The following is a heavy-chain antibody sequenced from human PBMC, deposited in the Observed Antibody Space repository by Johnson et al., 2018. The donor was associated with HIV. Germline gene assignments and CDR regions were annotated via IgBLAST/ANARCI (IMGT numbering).Heavy chain of an antibody. J-gene: IGHJ3*02. Sequence: VQLVESGGGLVQPGGSLRLSCAASGFTISNNYMSWVRQAPGKGLEWVSVIYSGGSTYYADSVPGRFTISRDISKNTLYLQMNSLRAEDTAVYYCAREGRRDAFDIWGQGTMVTVSS. CDR2: IYSGGST. CDR1: GFTISNNY. V-gene: IGHV3-66*01. CDR3: AREGRRDAFDI.